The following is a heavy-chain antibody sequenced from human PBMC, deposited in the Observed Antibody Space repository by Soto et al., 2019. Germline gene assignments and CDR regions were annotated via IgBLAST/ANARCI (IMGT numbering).Heavy chain of an antibody. Sequence: QVQLAQSGAEVKKPGASVKVSCKASGYTFSTDGISWVRQAPGQGLEWMGWISGYNGRTKNAQKFQGRVTMTTDTSTSTAYMELRSLTSDDTAVYYCAKDGGQTVVDSWGQGTLVTVSS. J-gene: IGHJ5*01. D-gene: IGHD3-16*01. V-gene: IGHV1-18*01. CDR2: ISGYNGRT. CDR1: GYTFSTDG. CDR3: AKDGGQTVVDS.